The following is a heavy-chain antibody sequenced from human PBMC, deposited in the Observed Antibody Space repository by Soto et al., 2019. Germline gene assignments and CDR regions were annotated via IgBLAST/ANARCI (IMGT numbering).Heavy chain of an antibody. Sequence: SETLSLTCTVSGGSISSSSYYWGWIRQPPGKGLEWIGSIYYSGSTYYNPSLKSRVTISVDTSKNQFSLKLSSVTAADTAVYYCARHQGGYWYFDLWGRGTLVTVSS. CDR3: ARHQGGYWYFDL. V-gene: IGHV4-39*01. CDR1: GGSISSSSYY. J-gene: IGHJ2*01. D-gene: IGHD3-16*01. CDR2: IYYSGST.